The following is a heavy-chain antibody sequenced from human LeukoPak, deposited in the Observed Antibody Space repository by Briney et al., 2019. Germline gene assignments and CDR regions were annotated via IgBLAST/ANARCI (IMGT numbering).Heavy chain of an antibody. D-gene: IGHD3-3*01. J-gene: IGHJ3*02. CDR3: ARPIKFWSGYYDAFDI. Sequence: SETLSLTCTVSGGSISSGDYYWSWIRQPPGKGLEWIGEINHSGSTNYNPSLKSRVTISVDTSKNQFSLKLSSVTAADTAVYYCARPIKFWSGYYDAFDIWGQGTMVTVSS. V-gene: IGHV4-39*07. CDR1: GGSISSGDYY. CDR2: INHSGST.